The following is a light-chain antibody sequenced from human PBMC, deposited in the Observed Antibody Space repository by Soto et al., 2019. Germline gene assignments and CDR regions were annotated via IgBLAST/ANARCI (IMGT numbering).Light chain of an antibody. CDR3: QQYNNWPPWT. CDR2: GAS. J-gene: IGKJ1*01. CDR1: QSVSSN. Sequence: EIVMTPSPTTLSVSPGERVSLSCRASQSVSSNLAWYQQKPGQAPRLLIYGASTRATGAPARFSGSGSGTEFTLTISSLQSEDLAVYYCQQYNNWPPWTFGQGTKVDIK. V-gene: IGKV3-15*01.